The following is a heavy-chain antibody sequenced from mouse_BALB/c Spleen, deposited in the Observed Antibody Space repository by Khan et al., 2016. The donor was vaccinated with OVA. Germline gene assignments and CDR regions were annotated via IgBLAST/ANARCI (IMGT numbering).Heavy chain of an antibody. J-gene: IGHJ3*01. Sequence: QVQLKESGAELVKPGTSVKLSCKASGYTFTSYYMYWVKKRPGQGLEWIGGINPSDGGTIFNEKFKSKATLTVDKSSSTAYMQLSSLTSEDSAVYYCTRSAYGDPLAYWGQGTLVTVSA. CDR1: GYTFTSYY. CDR3: TRSAYGDPLAY. V-gene: IGHV1S81*02. CDR2: INPSDGGT. D-gene: IGHD2-13*01.